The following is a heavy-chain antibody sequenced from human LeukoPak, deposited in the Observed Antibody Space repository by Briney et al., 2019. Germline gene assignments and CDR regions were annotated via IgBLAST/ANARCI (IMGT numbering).Heavy chain of an antibody. D-gene: IGHD2-2*01. V-gene: IGHV1-8*02. J-gene: IGHJ4*02. CDR1: GYTFTNYD. CDR2: MNTNSGNT. Sequence: ASVKVSCKASGYTFTNYDINWVRQATGQGLEWMGRMNTNSGNTNYAQKFQGRVTMTRDTSTSTVYMELSSLRSEDTAVYYCARLYCSSTSCNLDYWGQGTLVTVSS. CDR3: ARLYCSSTSCNLDY.